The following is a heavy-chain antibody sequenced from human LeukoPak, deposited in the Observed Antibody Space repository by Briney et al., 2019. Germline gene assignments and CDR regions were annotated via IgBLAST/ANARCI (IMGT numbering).Heavy chain of an antibody. Sequence: SETLSLTCTVSGGSISSSSYYWGWIRQPPGKGLEWIGSIYYSGSTYYNPSLKSRVTISVDTSKNQFSLKLSSVTAADTAVYYCARDRLESMTLWFSYFDYWGQGTLVTVSS. D-gene: IGHD3-10*01. CDR2: IYYSGST. CDR3: ARDRLESMTLWFSYFDY. J-gene: IGHJ4*02. V-gene: IGHV4-39*07. CDR1: GGSISSSSYY.